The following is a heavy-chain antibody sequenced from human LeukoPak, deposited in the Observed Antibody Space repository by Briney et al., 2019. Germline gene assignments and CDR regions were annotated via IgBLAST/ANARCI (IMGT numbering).Heavy chain of an antibody. CDR3: ARGLLTVVVTAMDAFDI. D-gene: IGHD2-21*02. CDR1: GFTFSSYA. V-gene: IGHV4-34*01. Sequence: PGGSLRLSCAASGFTFSSYAMSWVRQPPGKGLEWIGEINHNGSTNYNPSLKSRVTISVDTSKNQFSLKLSSVTAADTAVYYCARGLLTVVVTAMDAFDIWGQGTMVTVSS. J-gene: IGHJ3*02. CDR2: INHNGST.